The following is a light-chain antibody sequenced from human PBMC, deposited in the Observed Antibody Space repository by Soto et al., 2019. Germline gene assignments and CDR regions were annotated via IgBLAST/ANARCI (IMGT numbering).Light chain of an antibody. CDR1: QSVSSN. CDR3: QQYNNWPWT. Sequence: EIVLTQSPGTLSLSPGESATLSCRASQSVSSNLAWYQQKPGQAPRLLIYGASTRATGIPARFSGSGSGTEFTLTISSLQSEDFAVYYCQQYNNWPWTVGQGNKVDIK. J-gene: IGKJ1*01. CDR2: GAS. V-gene: IGKV3-15*01.